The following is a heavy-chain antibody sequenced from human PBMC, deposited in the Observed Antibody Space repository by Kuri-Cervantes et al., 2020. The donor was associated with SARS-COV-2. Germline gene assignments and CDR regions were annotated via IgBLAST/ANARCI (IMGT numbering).Heavy chain of an antibody. CDR3: ARDFPRVRYGDYVRRREVDY. CDR2: VSYDGSDN. D-gene: IGHD4-17*01. V-gene: IGHV3-30*12. J-gene: IGHJ4*02. Sequence: GGSLRLSCAASGFTFSSYGMHWVRQAPGKGLEWVAVVSYDGSDNDYADSVKGRFTISRDNAKNTLYLQMNSLRAEDTAVYYCARDFPRVRYGDYVRRREVDYWGQGTLVTVSS. CDR1: GFTFSSYG.